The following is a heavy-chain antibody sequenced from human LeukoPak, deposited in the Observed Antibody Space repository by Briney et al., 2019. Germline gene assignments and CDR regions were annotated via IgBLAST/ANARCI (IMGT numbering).Heavy chain of an antibody. V-gene: IGHV3-20*04. J-gene: IGHJ6*03. D-gene: IGHD3-3*01. Sequence: GGSLRLSCAASGFTFSRYWMSWVRQAPGKGLEWVSGINWNGGSTGYADSVKGRFTISRDNAKNTLYLQMNSLRAEDTALYYCARGGITIFGVVSYMDVWGKGTTVTVSS. CDR1: GFTFSRYW. CDR2: INWNGGST. CDR3: ARGGITIFGVVSYMDV.